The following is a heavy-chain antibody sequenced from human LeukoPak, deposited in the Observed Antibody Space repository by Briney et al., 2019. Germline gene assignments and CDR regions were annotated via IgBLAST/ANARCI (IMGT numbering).Heavy chain of an antibody. V-gene: IGHV1-2*02. CDR1: GYTFTGYY. Sequence: ASVKVSCKASGYTFTGYYMHWVRQAPGQGLEWMGWINPNSGGTNYARKFQGRVTMTRDTSISTAYMELSRLRSDDTAVYYCARVYCSSTSCPYYYYGMDVWGQGTTVTVSS. CDR2: INPNSGGT. CDR3: ARVYCSSTSCPYYYYGMDV. J-gene: IGHJ6*02. D-gene: IGHD2-2*01.